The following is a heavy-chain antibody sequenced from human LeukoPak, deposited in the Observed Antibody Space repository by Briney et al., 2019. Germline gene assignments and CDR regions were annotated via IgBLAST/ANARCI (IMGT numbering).Heavy chain of an antibody. D-gene: IGHD3-22*01. CDR1: GFTFSRYA. J-gene: IGHJ4*02. Sequence: GGSLRLSCAASGFTFSRYAMSWVRQAPGKGLEWVSALSGSGGSTYYADSVKGRFTISRDNSKNTLYLQMNSLRAEDTAVYYCAKVGIDQWLYYFDYWGQGTLVTVSS. CDR3: AKVGIDQWLYYFDY. CDR2: LSGSGGST. V-gene: IGHV3-23*01.